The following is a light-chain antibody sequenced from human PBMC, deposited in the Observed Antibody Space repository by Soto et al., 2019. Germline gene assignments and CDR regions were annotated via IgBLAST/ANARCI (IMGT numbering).Light chain of an antibody. Sequence: QSVLTQSPSASASLGASVKLTCTLSSGHSSYAIAWHQQQPEKGPRYLMKLNSDGSHTKGDGIPDRFSGSSSGAERYLTISSLQSEDEADCYCQTWDTGIEVFGGGTKVTVL. J-gene: IGLJ2*01. CDR3: QTWDTGIEV. V-gene: IGLV4-69*01. CDR1: SGHSSYA. CDR2: LNSDGSH.